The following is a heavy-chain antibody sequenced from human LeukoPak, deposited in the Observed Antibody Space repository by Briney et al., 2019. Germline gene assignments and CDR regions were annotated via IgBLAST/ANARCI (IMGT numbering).Heavy chain of an antibody. D-gene: IGHD1-26*01. Sequence: GGSLRLSCVISGFIFSSYEMNWVRQATGKGPEWVSYIDSSASTISYADSVKGRFTISRDNAKNSVYLQMNSLRAEDTAIYYCARGRGRSGSYYSFDIWGQGTKVTVSS. J-gene: IGHJ3*02. V-gene: IGHV3-48*03. CDR2: IDSSASTI. CDR1: GFIFSSYE. CDR3: ARGRGRSGSYYSFDI.